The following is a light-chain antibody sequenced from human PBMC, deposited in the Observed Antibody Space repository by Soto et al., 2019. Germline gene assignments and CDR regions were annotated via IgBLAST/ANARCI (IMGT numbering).Light chain of an antibody. CDR2: KAS. Sequence: DIQMTQSPSTLSASLGDRVTITCRASQSMSNWLAWYQQKPGKAPKLLISKASNLQSGVPSRFSGSGSGTEFTLIISSLQPGDFATYHCQQYNGFPLTFGGGTKVEIK. J-gene: IGKJ4*01. CDR3: QQYNGFPLT. V-gene: IGKV1-5*03. CDR1: QSMSNW.